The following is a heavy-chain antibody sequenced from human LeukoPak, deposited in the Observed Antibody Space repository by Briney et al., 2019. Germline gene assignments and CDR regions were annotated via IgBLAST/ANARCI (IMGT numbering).Heavy chain of an antibody. CDR3: VRAGGTRGYDI. CDR2: STDKLYSYTT. Sequence: GGSLRLSCAVSGFTFSDHRMDWVRQVPGKGLQWVGRSTDKLYSYTTEYAAPVKGRFTISRADSENSLYLQMNSLKTEDTAVYYCVRAGGTRGYDIWGQGTMVTVSS. CDR1: GFTFSDHR. V-gene: IGHV3-72*01. J-gene: IGHJ3*02. D-gene: IGHD2-15*01.